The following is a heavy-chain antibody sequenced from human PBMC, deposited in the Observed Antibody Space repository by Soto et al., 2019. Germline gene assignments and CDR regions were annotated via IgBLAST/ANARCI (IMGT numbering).Heavy chain of an antibody. CDR1: GFTFRSFT. Sequence: GGSLRLSCAASGFTFRSFTMNWVRQAPGKGLEWVSTISINSPYIYYTDALRGRFTISRDNAKNSQHLQMNSLRAEDTAVYYCTRDASRDSSARSWFDSWGPGTLVTVSS. CDR3: TRDASRDSSARSWFDS. D-gene: IGHD4-4*01. J-gene: IGHJ5*01. CDR2: ISINSPYI. V-gene: IGHV3-21*01.